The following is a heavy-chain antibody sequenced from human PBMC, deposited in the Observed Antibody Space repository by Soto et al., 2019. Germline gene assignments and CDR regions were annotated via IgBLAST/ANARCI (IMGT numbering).Heavy chain of an antibody. J-gene: IGHJ4*02. CDR3: ARSVAVPGAHIDY. Sequence: SEPLPLTSSVSGCSISGSDWSWIRPSPGKGLEWLGYVYYTGSTNYSPSLRSRVSISVDTSKNEFSLRLSSVTAADTAVYFCARSVAVPGAHIDYWGQGTQVTVSA. D-gene: IGHD6-19*01. V-gene: IGHV4-59*01. CDR1: GCSISGSD. CDR2: VYYTGST.